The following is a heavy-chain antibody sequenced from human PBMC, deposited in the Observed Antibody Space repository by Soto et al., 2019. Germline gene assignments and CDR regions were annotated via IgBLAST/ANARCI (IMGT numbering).Heavy chain of an antibody. CDR1: GGSISSGYYY. J-gene: IGHJ6*02. CDR3: ASSLLYGMDV. CDR2: IYYSGNT. V-gene: IGHV4-30-4*01. Sequence: PLETLSLTCSVSGGSISSGYYYWSWIRQPPGKGLEWIGNIYYSGNTYYNPSLKSRLIISIDTSKNQLSLKVGSVTAADTAVYYCASSLLYGMDVWGQGTTVTVSS. D-gene: IGHD2-21*01.